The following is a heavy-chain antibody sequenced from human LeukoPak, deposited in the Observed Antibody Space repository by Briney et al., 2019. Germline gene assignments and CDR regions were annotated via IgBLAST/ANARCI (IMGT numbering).Heavy chain of an antibody. CDR3: ARDGDGSGSYTY. V-gene: IGHV1-69*05. CDR1: GGTFSSYA. D-gene: IGHD3-10*01. Sequence: SVKVSCKASGGTFSSYAISWVRQAPGQGLEWMGGIIPIFGTANYAQKFQGRVTITTDESPSTAYMELSSLRSEETDLYYCARDGDGSGSYTYWGQGTLVTVSS. CDR2: IIPIFGTA. J-gene: IGHJ4*02.